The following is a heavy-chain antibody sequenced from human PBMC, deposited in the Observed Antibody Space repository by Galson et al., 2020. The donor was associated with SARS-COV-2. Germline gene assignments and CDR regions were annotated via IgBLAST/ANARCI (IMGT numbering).Heavy chain of an antibody. Sequence: SQTLSLTCAVSGDSISSSNWWNWVRQSPEKGLEWIGEIYHTGDTNYNPSLKSRVTISVDKSKNQFSLKVRSVTAADTAVYYCARDTRRPSDIVAMTLPYWGQGILVTVS. V-gene: IGHV4-4*02. CDR1: GDSISSSNW. D-gene: IGHD5-12*01. CDR3: ARDTRRPSDIVAMTLPY. CDR2: IYHTGDT. J-gene: IGHJ4*02.